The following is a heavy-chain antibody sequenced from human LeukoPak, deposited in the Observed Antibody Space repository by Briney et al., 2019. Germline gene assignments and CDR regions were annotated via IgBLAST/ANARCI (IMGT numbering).Heavy chain of an antibody. J-gene: IGHJ4*02. CDR2: ISSSGSTI. CDR1: GFTFSDYY. V-gene: IGHV3-11*01. CDR3: ARSIPAGNRR. D-gene: IGHD2-2*01. Sequence: GGSLRPSCAAPGFTFSDYYMSWIRQAPGKGLEWVSYISSSGSTIDYADSVKGRFTISRDNAKNSLYLQMNSLRAEDTAVYYCARSIPAGNRRWGQGTLVTVSS.